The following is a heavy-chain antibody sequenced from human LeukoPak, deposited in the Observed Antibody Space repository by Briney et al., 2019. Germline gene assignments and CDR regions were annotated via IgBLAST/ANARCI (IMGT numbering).Heavy chain of an antibody. V-gene: IGHV4-34*01. J-gene: IGHJ2*01. D-gene: IGHD3-10*01. CDR2: IYHSGST. CDR3: ARERDYYGSGIFDL. CDR1: GGSFSGYY. Sequence: SETLSLTCAVYGGSFSGYYWSWIRQPPGKGLEWIGEIYHSGSTNYNPSLKSRVTISVDKSKNQFSLKLSSVTAADTAVYYCARERDYYGSGIFDLWGRGTLVTVSS.